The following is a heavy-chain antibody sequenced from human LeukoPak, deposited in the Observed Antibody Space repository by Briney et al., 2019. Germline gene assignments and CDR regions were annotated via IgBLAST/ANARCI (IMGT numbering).Heavy chain of an antibody. V-gene: IGHV3-30-3*01. J-gene: IGHJ4*02. CDR3: ARETPGSCDY. Sequence: PGGSLRLSCAASGFTFSSYAVHWVRQAPGKGLEWVAVISYDGSNKYYADSVKGRFTISRDNSKNTLYLQMNSLRAEDTAVYYCARETPGSCDYWGQGTLVTVSS. CDR2: ISYDGSNK. CDR1: GFTFSSYA. D-gene: IGHD3-10*01.